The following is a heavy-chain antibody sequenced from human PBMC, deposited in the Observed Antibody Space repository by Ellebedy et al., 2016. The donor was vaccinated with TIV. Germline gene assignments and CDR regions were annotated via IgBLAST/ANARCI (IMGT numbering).Heavy chain of an antibody. D-gene: IGHD1-14*01. CDR2: IKEDGSQT. CDR1: GVTFSTYW. J-gene: IGHJ4*02. V-gene: IGHV3-7*03. CDR3: AKGRSGTYIHHAFDY. Sequence: PGGSLRLSCATSGVTFSTYWMAWVRQAPGKGLEWVANIKEDGSQTYYVGSVKGRFTISRDNAKNSLYLQMNSLRAEDTAIYYCAKGRSGTYIHHAFDYWGQGTLVTVSS.